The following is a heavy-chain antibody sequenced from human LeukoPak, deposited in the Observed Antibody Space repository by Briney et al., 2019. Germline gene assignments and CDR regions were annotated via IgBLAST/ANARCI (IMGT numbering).Heavy chain of an antibody. J-gene: IGHJ4*02. V-gene: IGHV3-53*04. Sequence: GGSLRLSCAASRFTFSNAWMSWVRQAPGKGLELVSVLYSGGSTFYADSVKGRFTISRHNSENTLYLQMNSLRAEDTAVYYCARSAWLDYWGQGTLVTVSS. CDR1: RFTFSNAW. CDR3: ARSAWLDY. CDR2: LYSGGST.